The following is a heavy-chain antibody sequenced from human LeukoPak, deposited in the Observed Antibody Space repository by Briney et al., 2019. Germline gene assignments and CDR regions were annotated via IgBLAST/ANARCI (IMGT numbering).Heavy chain of an antibody. CDR2: ISGSGGST. Sequence: PGGSLRLSCAASGFTFSSYGMSWVRQAPGKGLEWVSAISGSGGSTYYADSVKGRFTISRDNAKNSLYLQMNSLRAEDTAVYYCASTPIGADAFDIWGQGTMVTVSS. CDR3: ASTPIGADAFDI. CDR1: GFTFSSYG. J-gene: IGHJ3*02. V-gene: IGHV3-23*01. D-gene: IGHD1-26*01.